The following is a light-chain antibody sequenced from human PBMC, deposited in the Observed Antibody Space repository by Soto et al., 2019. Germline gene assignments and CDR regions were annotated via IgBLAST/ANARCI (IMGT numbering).Light chain of an antibody. V-gene: IGLV2-8*01. CDR3: SSYAGSNNLV. Sequence: QSALTQPPSASGSPGQSVTISCTGTSSDVGGYNYVSWYQQYPGKAPKVMIYEVSKRPSGVPDRFSGSKSGNTASLTVSGLQAEDEADYYCSSYAGSNNLVFGGGIKLTVL. CDR2: EVS. CDR1: SSDVGGYNY. J-gene: IGLJ2*01.